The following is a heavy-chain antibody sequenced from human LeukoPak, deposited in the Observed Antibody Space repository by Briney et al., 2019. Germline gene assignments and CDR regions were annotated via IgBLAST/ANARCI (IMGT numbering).Heavy chain of an antibody. V-gene: IGHV3-23*01. Sequence: GGSLRLSCAASGFTFSSNAMSWVRQAPGKGLEWVSVISAGGGSTYSADSVKGRFTISRDNSKNTLYLQMNSLRAEDTAVYYCAKAGRPKWLAYAFGIWGQGTMVTVSS. CDR2: ISAGGGST. CDR1: GFTFSSNA. D-gene: IGHD6-19*01. J-gene: IGHJ3*02. CDR3: AKAGRPKWLAYAFGI.